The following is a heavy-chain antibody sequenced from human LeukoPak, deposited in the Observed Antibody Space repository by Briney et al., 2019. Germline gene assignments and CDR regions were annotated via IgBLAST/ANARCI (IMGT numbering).Heavy chain of an antibody. V-gene: IGHV3-7*02. D-gene: IGHD2-15*01. CDR3: ARVVVAATGGFDP. CDR1: GFIFSRYW. J-gene: IGHJ5*02. CDR2: IKQDGSEK. Sequence: PGGSLRLSCAGYGFIFSRYWMSWVRQGPGEGLEWVANIKQDGSEKYYVDSVKGRFTISRDNAKNSLYLQMNSLRAEDTAVYYCARVVVAATGGFDPWGQRTLVTVSS.